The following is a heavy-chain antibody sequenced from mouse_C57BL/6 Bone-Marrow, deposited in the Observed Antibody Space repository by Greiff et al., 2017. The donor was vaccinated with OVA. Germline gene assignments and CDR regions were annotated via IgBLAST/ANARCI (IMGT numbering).Heavy chain of an antibody. D-gene: IGHD2-4*01. CDR1: GYTFTDYE. J-gene: IGHJ3*01. Sequence: VKLMESGAELVRPGASVTLSCKASGYTFTDYEMHWVKQTPVHGLEWIGAIDPETGGTAYNQKFKGKAILTADKSSSTAYMELRSLTSEDSAVYYCTRRHYDYDEAYWGQGTLVTVSA. CDR2: IDPETGGT. CDR3: TRRHYDYDEAY. V-gene: IGHV1-15*01.